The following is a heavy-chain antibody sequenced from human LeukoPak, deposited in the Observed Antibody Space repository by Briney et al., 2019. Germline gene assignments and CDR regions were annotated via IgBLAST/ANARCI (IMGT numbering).Heavy chain of an antibody. J-gene: IGHJ4*02. CDR2: INPNSGGT. CDR1: GYTFTGYY. Sequence: ASVRVSCKASGYTFTGYYMHWVRQAPGQGLEWMGWINPNSGGTNYAQKFQGRVTMTRDTSIATAYMELSRLRSDDTAVYYCARDQGEMATIPDYWGQGTLVTVSS. V-gene: IGHV1-2*02. CDR3: ARDQGEMATIPDY. D-gene: IGHD5-24*01.